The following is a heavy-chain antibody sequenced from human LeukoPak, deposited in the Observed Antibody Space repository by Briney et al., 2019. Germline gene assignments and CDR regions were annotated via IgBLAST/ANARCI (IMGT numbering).Heavy chain of an antibody. CDR1: GGSISTYF. CDR2: GYYTGST. CDR3: ARSADRVVREAPPYYYYYVDV. Sequence: KPSETLSLTCTVSGGSISTYFWSWLRQPPGKGLEWIGYGYYTGSTSYDPSLKSRVTISLDTSKNQFSLKLSSVTAADTAVYYCARSADRVVREAPPYYYYYVDVWGKGTTVTVSS. J-gene: IGHJ6*03. V-gene: IGHV4-59*01. D-gene: IGHD3-10*01.